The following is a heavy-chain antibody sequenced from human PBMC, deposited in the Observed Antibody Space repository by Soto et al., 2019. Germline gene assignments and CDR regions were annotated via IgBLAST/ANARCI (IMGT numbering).Heavy chain of an antibody. CDR2: IRGRGTSS. CDR3: AKSRYADSSGDYYDF. CDR1: GFTFSNYA. J-gene: IGHJ4*02. V-gene: IGHV3-23*01. D-gene: IGHD3-22*01. Sequence: PGGSLRLSCAASGFTFSNYAMSWVRQAPGKGLEGVSGIRGRGTSSYYADSVKGRFAISRDNSYNTLFLQLHSLRAEDTAVYYCAKSRYADSSGDYYDFWGQGTRVTVSS.